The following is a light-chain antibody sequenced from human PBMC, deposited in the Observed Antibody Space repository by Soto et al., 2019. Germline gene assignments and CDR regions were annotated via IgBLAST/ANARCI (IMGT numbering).Light chain of an antibody. V-gene: IGKV3-20*01. CDR3: QQYGSSPWT. J-gene: IGKJ1*01. CDR1: QSVSSN. Sequence: EIVLTQSPGTLSLSPGARAPLSCRASQSVSSNLAWYQQKPGQAPRLLIYGASSRVTGTPDRFSGSGSGTDFTLTISRLEPEDFAVYYCQQYGSSPWTFGQGTKVDIK. CDR2: GAS.